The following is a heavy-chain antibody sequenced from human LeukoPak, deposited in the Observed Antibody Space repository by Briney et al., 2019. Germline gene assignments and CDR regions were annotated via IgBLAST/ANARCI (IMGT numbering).Heavy chain of an antibody. D-gene: IGHD6-13*01. V-gene: IGHV1-69*05. CDR3: ARGWYNWFDP. Sequence: ASVKVSCKASGGTFSSYAISWVRQAPGQGLEWMGGIIPIFGTANYAQKFQGRVTITRDTSASTAYMELSSLRSEDTAVYYCARGWYNWFDPWGQGTLVTVSS. CDR2: IIPIFGTA. CDR1: GGTFSSYA. J-gene: IGHJ5*02.